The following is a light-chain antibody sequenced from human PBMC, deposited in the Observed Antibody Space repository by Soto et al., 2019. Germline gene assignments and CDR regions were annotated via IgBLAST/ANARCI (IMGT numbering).Light chain of an antibody. CDR3: QQYDVYST. J-gene: IGKJ1*01. CDR2: QAS. CDR1: QSTSSY. V-gene: IGKV1-5*03. Sequence: DIQMTQSPSSLSASVGDRVTITCRASQSTSSYLAWYQQKPGKAPKLLIDQASTLQDGVPPRFSGSGFGTEFTLTSSSLQPDDCGLYYCQQYDVYSTFGQGTKVDIK.